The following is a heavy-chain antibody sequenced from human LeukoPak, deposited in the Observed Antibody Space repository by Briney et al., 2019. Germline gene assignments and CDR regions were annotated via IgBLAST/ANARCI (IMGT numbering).Heavy chain of an antibody. J-gene: IGHJ4*02. V-gene: IGHV1-18*01. CDR3: AREGVANPAHDY. Sequence: ASVKVSCKDSGYTFTSYGISWVRQAPGQGLEWMGWISAYNGNTNYAQKLQGRVNMTTDTSTSTAYMELRSLRSDDTAVYYCAREGVANPAHDYWGQGTLVTVSS. CDR2: ISAYNGNT. CDR1: GYTFTSYG. D-gene: IGHD2-15*01.